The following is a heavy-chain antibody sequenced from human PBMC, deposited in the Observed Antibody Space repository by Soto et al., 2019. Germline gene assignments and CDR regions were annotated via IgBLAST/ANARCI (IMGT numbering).Heavy chain of an antibody. D-gene: IGHD6-6*01. J-gene: IGHJ6*02. CDR3: ARAYSSSGIYYYYYGMDV. CDR2: ISYDGSNK. V-gene: IGHV3-30-3*01. Sequence: PGGSLRLSCAASGFTFSSYAMHWVRQAPGKGLEWVAVISYDGSNKYYADSVKGRFTISRDNSKNTLYLQMNSLRAEDTAVYYCARAYSSSGIYYYYYGMDVWGQGTTVTVS. CDR1: GFTFSSYA.